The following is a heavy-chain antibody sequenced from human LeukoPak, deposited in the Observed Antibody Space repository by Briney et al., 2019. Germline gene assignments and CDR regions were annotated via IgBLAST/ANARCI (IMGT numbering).Heavy chain of an antibody. V-gene: IGHV1-69*13. Sequence: EASVTVSCTASGGTFSSYAISWVRQAPGQGLEWMGGIIPIFGTAKYAQKFQGRVTITADESTSTAYMELSSLRSEDTAVYYCARDSSDFRNLIPHWGQGTLVTVSS. D-gene: IGHD1-14*01. CDR2: IIPIFGTA. CDR3: ARDSSDFRNLIPH. CDR1: GGTFSSYA. J-gene: IGHJ1*01.